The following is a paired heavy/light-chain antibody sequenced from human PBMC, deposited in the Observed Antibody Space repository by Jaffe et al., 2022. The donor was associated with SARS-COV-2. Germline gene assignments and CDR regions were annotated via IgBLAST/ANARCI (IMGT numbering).Heavy chain of an antibody. CDR3: ARGSASRHKKRIYYYHMDV. CDR2: MNPTSGNT. D-gene: IGHD3-10*01. V-gene: IGHV1-8*01. Sequence: QVQLMHSGAEVKKPGASVKVSCKASGYTFTDYDIHWVRQATGQGPEWMGWMNPTSGNTGYAQKFQDRVTMTRDTFINTAYLELSSLRFEDTAVYYCARGSASRHKKRIYYYHMDVWGEGTTITVSS. J-gene: IGHJ6*03. CDR1: GYTFTDYD.
Light chain of an antibody. CDR3: CSRIGTYTVDFV. CDR1: GGDVGAYDY. CDR2: DVS. Sequence: QSALTQPHSVSGSPGHSVAISCTGTGGDVGAYDYVSWYQQHPGNAPKLLIYDVSQRPSGVPDRFSGSKSGNTASLTISGLQAEDEADYFCCSRIGTYTVDFVFGSGTKVTVL. V-gene: IGLV2-11*01. J-gene: IGLJ1*01.